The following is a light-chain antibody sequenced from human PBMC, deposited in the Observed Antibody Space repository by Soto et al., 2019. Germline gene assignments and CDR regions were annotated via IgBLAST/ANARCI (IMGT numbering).Light chain of an antibody. CDR3: MQRIEFPIT. V-gene: IGKV2-40*01. CDR1: QSLLDSNDGNTY. CDR2: TLS. J-gene: IGKJ5*01. Sequence: DIVMTQTPLSLHVTPGEPASLSCMSSQSLLDSNDGNTYLDWYLQKTGQSPQLMIYTLSYRASGVPDRFSGSGSGTDFTLKISRVEADEGGVYDGMQRIEFPITGGQGTRLEIK.